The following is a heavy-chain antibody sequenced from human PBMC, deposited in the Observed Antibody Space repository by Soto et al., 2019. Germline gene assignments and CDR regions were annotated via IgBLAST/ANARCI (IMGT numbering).Heavy chain of an antibody. D-gene: IGHD3-16*02. CDR3: ARDLRLGELSLDY. CDR1: GFTFSSYG. V-gene: IGHV3-33*01. CDR2: IWYDGSNK. Sequence: QVQLVESGGGVVQPGRSMRLSCEASGFTFSSYGMHWVRQAPGKGLEWVAVIWYDGSNKYYADSVKGRFTISRDNSKNTLYLQMNSLRAEDTAVYYCARDLRLGELSLDYWGQGTLVTVSA. J-gene: IGHJ4*02.